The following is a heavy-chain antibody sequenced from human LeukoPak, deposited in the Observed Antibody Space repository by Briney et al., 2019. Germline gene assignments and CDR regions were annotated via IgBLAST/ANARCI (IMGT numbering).Heavy chain of an antibody. CDR1: GYSIRSGYY. Sequence: SETLSLTCTVSGYSIRSGYYWGWIRQPPGKRLEWIGSIYPSGSTFYNPSLKSRVTISVDTSKNRFYLKVNSVTAADTAVYYCARVSRRSRSAFDIWGQGTMVTVSS. D-gene: IGHD2-8*01. CDR2: IYPSGST. CDR3: ARVSRRSRSAFDI. J-gene: IGHJ3*02. V-gene: IGHV4-38-2*02.